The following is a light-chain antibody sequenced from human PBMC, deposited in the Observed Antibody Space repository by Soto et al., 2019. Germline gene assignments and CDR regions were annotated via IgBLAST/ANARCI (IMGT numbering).Light chain of an antibody. CDR3: WSYAGYYTWV. CDR1: SSDVGGYHY. CDR2: DVS. J-gene: IGLJ3*02. Sequence: QSALTQPRSVSGSPGQSVTISCTGTSSDVGGYHYVSWYQQHPGKVPKLMIYDVSKRPSGVPDRFSGSKSGNTASLTISGLQAEDEADYHCWSYAGYYTWVFGGGTKLTVL. V-gene: IGLV2-11*01.